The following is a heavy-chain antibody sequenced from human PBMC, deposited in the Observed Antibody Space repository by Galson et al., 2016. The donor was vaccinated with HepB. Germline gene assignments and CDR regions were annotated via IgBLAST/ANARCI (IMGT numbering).Heavy chain of an antibody. J-gene: IGHJ5*02. D-gene: IGHD3-16*01. CDR1: GGFINSGGAS. Sequence: TLSLTCAVSGGFINSGGASWGWIRQTPGLGLEWIGCFYYTGGTYYNPSLKSRVSISVDRPKNQFSLSLKSVTAADTAVYYCARAAVPGVVLTYKWFDPWGQGTLVNVSP. CDR3: ARAAVPGVVLTYKWFDP. CDR2: FYYTGGT. V-gene: IGHV4-30-2*01.